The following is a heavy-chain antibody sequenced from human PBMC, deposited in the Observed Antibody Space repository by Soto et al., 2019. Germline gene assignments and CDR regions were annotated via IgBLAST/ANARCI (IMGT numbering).Heavy chain of an antibody. CDR3: AAPRSLGFWSGYYP. CDR1: GGSISSYY. D-gene: IGHD3-3*01. J-gene: IGHJ5*02. CDR2: IYYSGST. V-gene: IGHV4-59*01. Sequence: KTSETLSLTCTVSGGSISSYYWSWIRQPPGKGLEWIGYIYYSGSTNYNPSLKSRVTISVDTSKNQFSLKLSSVTAADTAVYYCAAPRSLGFWSGYYPWGPGTLVTVSS.